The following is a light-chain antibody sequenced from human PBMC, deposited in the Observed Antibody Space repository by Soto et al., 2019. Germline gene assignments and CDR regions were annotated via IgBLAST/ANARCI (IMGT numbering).Light chain of an antibody. CDR1: SSDVGGYNY. J-gene: IGLJ2*01. CDR3: SSYTSSSTVV. V-gene: IGLV2-14*01. CDR2: EVR. Sequence: QSALTQPASVSGSPGQSITISCTGTSSDVGGYNYVSWYQQHPGKAPKLMISEVRNRPSGVSNRFSGSKSGNTASLTIAGLHAEDEADDYCSSYTSSSTVVFGGGTKLTVL.